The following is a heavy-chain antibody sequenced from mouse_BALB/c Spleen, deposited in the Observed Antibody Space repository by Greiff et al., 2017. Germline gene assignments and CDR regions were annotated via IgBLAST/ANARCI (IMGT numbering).Heavy chain of an antibody. J-gene: IGHJ2*01. V-gene: IGHV5-6-3*01. CDR3: ARGDYDY. CDR2: INSNGGST. Sequence: DVKLVESGGGLVQPGGSLTLSCAASGFTFSSYGMSWVRQTPDKRLELVATINSNGGSTYYPDSVKGRFTISRDNAKNTLYLQMSSLKSEDTAMYYCARGDYDYWGQGTTLTVSA. CDR1: GFTFSSYG. D-gene: IGHD2-4*01.